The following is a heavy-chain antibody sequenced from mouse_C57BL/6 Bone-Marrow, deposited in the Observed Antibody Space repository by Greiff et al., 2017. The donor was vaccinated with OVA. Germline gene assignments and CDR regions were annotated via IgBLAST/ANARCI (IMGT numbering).Heavy chain of an antibody. V-gene: IGHV10-1*01. Sequence: EVQLVESGGGLVQPKGSLKLSCAASGFSFNTYAMNWVRQAPGKGLEWVARIRSKSNNYATYYADSVKDRFTISRDDSESMLYLQMNNLKTEDTAMYYCVRPPLYYSNSHYYAMDYWGQGTSVTVSS. D-gene: IGHD2-5*01. CDR1: GFSFNTYA. CDR3: VRPPLYYSNSHYYAMDY. CDR2: IRSKSNNYAT. J-gene: IGHJ4*01.